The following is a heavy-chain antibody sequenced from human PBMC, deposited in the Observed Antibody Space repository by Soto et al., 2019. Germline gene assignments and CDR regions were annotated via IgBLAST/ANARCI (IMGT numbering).Heavy chain of an antibody. J-gene: IGHJ6*02. CDR1: GFTFSSYG. Sequence: VQLVESGGGVVQPGRSLRLSCAASGFTFSSYGMHWVRQAPGKGLEWVAVIWYDGSNKYYADSVKGRFTISRDNSKNTLYLQMNSLRAEDTAVYYCARARSVHYYGMDVWGQGTTVTVSS. V-gene: IGHV3-33*01. CDR3: ARARSVHYYGMDV. CDR2: IWYDGSNK.